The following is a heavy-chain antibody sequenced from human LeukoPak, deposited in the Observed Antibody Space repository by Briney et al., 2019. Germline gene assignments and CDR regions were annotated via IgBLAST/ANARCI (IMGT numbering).Heavy chain of an antibody. CDR3: ARSGYCSSTSCRNHYYFDY. J-gene: IGHJ4*02. CDR1: GYTFTSYA. D-gene: IGHD2-2*01. Sequence: GASVKVSCKASGYTFTSYAMHWVRQAPGQGLEWMGWINPGNGNTKYSQKFQGRVTITRDTSASTAYMELSSLRSEDTAVYYCARSGYCSSTSCRNHYYFDYWGQGTLVTVSS. V-gene: IGHV1-3*01. CDR2: INPGNGNT.